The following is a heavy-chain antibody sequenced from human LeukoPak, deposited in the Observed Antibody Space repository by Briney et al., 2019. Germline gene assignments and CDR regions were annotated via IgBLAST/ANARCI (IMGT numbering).Heavy chain of an antibody. CDR1: GASMTTYY. CDR3: ARIYYYDSGSQALDY. CDR2: IHHSGRT. V-gene: IGHV4-38-2*02. Sequence: PSETLSLTCTVSGASMTTYYWSWIRQPPGEGLEWIGSIHHSGRTYYNPSLKSRVTISVDTSKNQFSLKLSAVIAAGTALYYCARIYYYDSGSQALDYWGQGTLVTVSS. D-gene: IGHD3-10*01. J-gene: IGHJ4*02.